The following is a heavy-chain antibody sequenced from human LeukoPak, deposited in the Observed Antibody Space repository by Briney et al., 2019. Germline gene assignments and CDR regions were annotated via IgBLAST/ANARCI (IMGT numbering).Heavy chain of an antibody. D-gene: IGHD4-11*01. CDR1: GYTFTSYG. V-gene: IGHV1-18*01. CDR3: ARGDYSNAKTFFDY. CDR2: ISAYNGNT. Sequence: APVKVSCKASGYTFTSYGISWVRQAPGQGLEWMGWISAYNGNTNYARKLQGRVTMTTDTSTSTAYMELRSLRSDDTAVYYCARGDYSNAKTFFDYWGQGTLVTVSS. J-gene: IGHJ4*02.